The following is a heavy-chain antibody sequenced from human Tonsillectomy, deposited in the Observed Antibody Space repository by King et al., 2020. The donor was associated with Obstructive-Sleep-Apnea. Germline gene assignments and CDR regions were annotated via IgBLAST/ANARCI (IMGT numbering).Heavy chain of an antibody. CDR1: GFTFSTYA. D-gene: IGHD6-19*01. CDR2: ISGSGGST. CDR3: AKDRGWYRLPFDY. V-gene: IGHV3-23*04. Sequence: VQLVESGGGLVQPGGSLRLSCAASGFTFSTYAMSWVRQAPGKGLEWVSVISGSGGSTYYADSVKGRFTISRDNSKNTLYLQMNSLRAEDPAVYYFAKDRGWYRLPFDYWGQGTLVTVSS. J-gene: IGHJ4*02.